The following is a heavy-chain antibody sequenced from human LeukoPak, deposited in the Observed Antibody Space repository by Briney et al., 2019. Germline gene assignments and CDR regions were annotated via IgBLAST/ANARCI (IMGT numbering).Heavy chain of an antibody. CDR1: GYTFTGYY. Sequence: ASVKVSCKASGYTFTGYYMHWVRQAPGQGLEWMGWINPNSGGTNYARKFQGRVTMTRDTSISTAYMELSRLRSDDTAVYYCHGEDRQLGAGGPWGQGTLVTVSS. J-gene: IGHJ5*02. CDR2: INPNSGGT. V-gene: IGHV1-2*02. CDR3: HGEDRQLGAGGP. D-gene: IGHD6-6*01.